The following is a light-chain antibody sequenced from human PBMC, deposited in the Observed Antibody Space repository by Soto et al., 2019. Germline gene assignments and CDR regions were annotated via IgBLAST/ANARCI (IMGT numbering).Light chain of an antibody. CDR3: SSYTSSSTLYV. Sequence: QSALTQPASVSGSPGQSITISCTGTSSDVGGYNYVSWYQQHPGKAPKLMIYDVSNRPSGVSNRFSGSKSGNTASLTISGLQLEDETDYYCSSYTSSSTLYVFGTGTQLTVL. CDR2: DVS. CDR1: SSDVGGYNY. V-gene: IGLV2-14*01. J-gene: IGLJ7*01.